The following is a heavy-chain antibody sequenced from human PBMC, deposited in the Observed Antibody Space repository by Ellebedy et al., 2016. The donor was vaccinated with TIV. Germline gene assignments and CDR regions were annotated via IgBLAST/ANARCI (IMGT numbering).Heavy chain of an antibody. CDR3: ATDGAYGDYLSPAHAFEM. Sequence: GGSLRLSCGTSGFSFRSYWMSWVRQAPGKGLEWVANINQGGSERHYVDSVKGRFTISRDNAGNSLFLQMSSLRVEDSAVYYCATDGAYGDYLSPAHAFEMWGPGTMVTVSP. CDR1: GFSFRSYW. V-gene: IGHV3-7*01. CDR2: INQGGSER. J-gene: IGHJ3*02. D-gene: IGHD4-17*01.